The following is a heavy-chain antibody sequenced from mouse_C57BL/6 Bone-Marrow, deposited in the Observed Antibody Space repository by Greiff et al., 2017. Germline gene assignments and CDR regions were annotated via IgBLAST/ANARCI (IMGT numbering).Heavy chain of an antibody. V-gene: IGHV1-64*01. D-gene: IGHD3-2*02. CDR1: GYSFTSYW. CDR3: ARSSGYCFDY. J-gene: IGHJ2*01. Sequence: QVQLQQPGAELVKPGASVKLSCKASGYSFTSYWMHWVKQRPGQGLEWIGMIHPKSGSTNYNEKFKRKATLTVDKSSSTAYMQLSSLTSEDSAVYYCARSSGYCFDYWGQGTTLTVSS. CDR2: IHPKSGST.